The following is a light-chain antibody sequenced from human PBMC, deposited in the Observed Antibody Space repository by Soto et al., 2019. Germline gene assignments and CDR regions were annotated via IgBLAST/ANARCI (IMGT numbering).Light chain of an antibody. CDR1: QSVTTH. CDR2: DAS. Sequence: EVVMTQSPATLSLSPGERVPFSCRASQSVTTHLAWYQHKPGQSPRLLISDASTGASGIPPRFSGSGSGTEFTLTIDRLQSADFAVYYCQQYDRWPVTFGGGTKVEIK. CDR3: QQYDRWPVT. V-gene: IGKV3-15*01. J-gene: IGKJ4*01.